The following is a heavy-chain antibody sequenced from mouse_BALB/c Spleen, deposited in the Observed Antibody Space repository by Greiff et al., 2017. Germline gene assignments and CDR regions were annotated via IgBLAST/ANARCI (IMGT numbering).Heavy chain of an antibody. J-gene: IGHJ2*01. CDR1: GYTFTSYW. Sequence: VQLVESGAELARPGASVKLSCKASGYTFTSYWMQWVKQRPGQGLEWIGAIYPGDGDTRYTQKFKGKATLTADKSSSTAYMQLSSLASEDSAVYYCASGGWPDYWGQGTTLTVSS. CDR3: ASGGWPDY. D-gene: IGHD2-3*01. V-gene: IGHV1-87*01. CDR2: IYPGDGDT.